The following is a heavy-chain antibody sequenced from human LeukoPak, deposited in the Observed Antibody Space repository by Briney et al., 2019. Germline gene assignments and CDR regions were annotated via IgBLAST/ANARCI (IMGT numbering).Heavy chain of an antibody. V-gene: IGHV4-4*02. D-gene: IGHD2/OR15-2a*01. CDR1: GGSISATNW. Sequence: ASETLSLTCDVSGGSISATNWWTWVRQPPGGGLEWIGEVHLNGRSHYSPSFESRVTMSADMSENHISLHLTSVTAADTAVYYCAREGGFYRPLDYTGPGTLVIVSS. CDR3: AREGGFYRPLDY. J-gene: IGHJ4*02. CDR2: VHLNGRS.